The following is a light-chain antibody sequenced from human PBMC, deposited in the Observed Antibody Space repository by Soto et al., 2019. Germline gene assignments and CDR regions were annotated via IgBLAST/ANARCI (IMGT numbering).Light chain of an antibody. CDR3: HSNAGIFAL. J-gene: IGLJ2*01. CDR1: SIDVGNYNY. CDR2: DVV. V-gene: IGLV2-11*01. Sequence: QCALTQPRSVSGSPGQSVTISCTGSSIDVGNYNYVSWYQQHPGKVPKLMIYDVVKRPSGVPDRFSGSKSGNTASLTISGLQAEDEAAYYCHSNAGIFALFGEGTKVTVL.